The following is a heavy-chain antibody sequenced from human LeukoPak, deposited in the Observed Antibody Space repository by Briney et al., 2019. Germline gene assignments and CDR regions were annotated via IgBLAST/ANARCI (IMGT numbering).Heavy chain of an antibody. V-gene: IGHV3-48*04. CDR1: GFTFSSYS. CDR3: ARDITSSPTGTFGY. D-gene: IGHD3-10*01. CDR2: ISSSSTI. J-gene: IGHJ4*02. Sequence: GGSLRLSCAASGFTFSSYSMNWVRQAPGKGLEWVSYISSSSTIYYADSVKGRFTISRDNAKNSLYLQMNSLRAEDTAVYYCARDITSSPTGTFGYWGQGTLVTVSS.